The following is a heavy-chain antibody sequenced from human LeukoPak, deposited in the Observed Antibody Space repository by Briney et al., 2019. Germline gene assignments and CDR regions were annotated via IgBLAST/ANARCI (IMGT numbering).Heavy chain of an antibody. D-gene: IGHD3-10*01. CDR1: GFTFSSYA. CDR2: ISYDGSNK. Sequence: PGGSLRLSCAASGFTFSSYAMHWVRQAPGKGPEWVAVISYDGSNKYYADSVKGRFTISRDNSKNTLYLQMNSLRAEDTAVYYCAKVVAYYYGPGSLQPSWRDAFDIWGQGTMVTVSS. CDR3: AKVVAYYYGPGSLQPSWRDAFDI. V-gene: IGHV3-30-3*01. J-gene: IGHJ3*02.